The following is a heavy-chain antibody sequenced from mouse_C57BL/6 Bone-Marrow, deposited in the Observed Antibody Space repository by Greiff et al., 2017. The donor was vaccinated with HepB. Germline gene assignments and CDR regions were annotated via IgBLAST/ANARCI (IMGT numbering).Heavy chain of an antibody. CDR1: GFTFSDYG. D-gene: IGHD1-1*01. V-gene: IGHV5-15*01. J-gene: IGHJ4*01. Sequence: EVQGVESGGGLVQPGGSLKLSCAASGFTFSDYGMAWVRQAPRKGPEWVAFISNLAYGIYYADTVTGRFTISRENAKNTLYLEMSSRRSEDTAMYYCARKGLSSKAMDYWGQGTSVTVSS. CDR2: ISNLAYGI. CDR3: ARKGLSSKAMDY.